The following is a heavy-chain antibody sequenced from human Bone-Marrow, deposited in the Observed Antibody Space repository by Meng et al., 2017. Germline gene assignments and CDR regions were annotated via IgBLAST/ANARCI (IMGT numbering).Heavy chain of an antibody. CDR2: INHSGST. J-gene: IGHJ4*02. CDR1: GGSFSGYY. D-gene: IGHD5-18*01. CDR3: ARGSWLQLWLQDY. Sequence: QVPDQQCAAGLLQPSAPLSLTCAVYGGSFSGYYWSWIRQPPGKGLEWIGEINHSGSTNYNPSLKSRVTISVDTSKNQFSLKLSSVTAADTAVYYCARGSWLQLWLQDYWGQGTLVTVSS. V-gene: IGHV4-34*01.